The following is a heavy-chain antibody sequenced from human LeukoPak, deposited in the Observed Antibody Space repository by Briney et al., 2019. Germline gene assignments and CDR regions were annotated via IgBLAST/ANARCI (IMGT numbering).Heavy chain of an antibody. V-gene: IGHV1-69*13. CDR1: GGTFISYA. D-gene: IGHD2-2*01. CDR2: IIPIFGTA. CDR3: ARFDCSSTSCDKDY. Sequence: SVKVSCKASGGTFISYAISWVRQAPGQGLEWMGGIIPIFGTANYAQKFQGRVTITADESMSTAYMELSSLRSEDTAVYYCARFDCSSTSCDKDYWGQGTLVTVSS. J-gene: IGHJ4*02.